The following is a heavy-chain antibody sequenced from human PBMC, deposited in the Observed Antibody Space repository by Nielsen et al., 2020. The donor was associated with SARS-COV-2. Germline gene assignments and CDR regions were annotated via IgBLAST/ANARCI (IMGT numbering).Heavy chain of an antibody. J-gene: IGHJ4*02. CDR3: TKISGSQRHYFDF. CDR1: GFPFMRYA. Sequence: GESLKISRAASGFPFMRYAMTWVRQAPGKGLEWVSSIGTTGDKTFYADSVKGRFTISRDNSKNTLYLQLNSLRAEDTAVFYCTKISGSQRHYFDFWGQGALVTVSS. V-gene: IGHV3-23*01. CDR2: IGTTGDKT. D-gene: IGHD1-26*01.